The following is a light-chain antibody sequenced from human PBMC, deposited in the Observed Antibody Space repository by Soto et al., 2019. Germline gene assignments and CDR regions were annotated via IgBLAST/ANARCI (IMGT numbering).Light chain of an antibody. J-gene: IGLJ2*01. Sequence: QAVVTQEPSLTVSSGGTVTLTCGSSTGAVTSGHYPYWFQQKPGQAPRTLIYDTSNKHSWTPARFSGSLLGGKAALTLSGAQPEDEAEYYYLLSYSGAQVVFGGGTKLTVL. CDR2: DTS. CDR1: TGAVTSGHY. CDR3: LLSYSGAQVV. V-gene: IGLV7-46*01.